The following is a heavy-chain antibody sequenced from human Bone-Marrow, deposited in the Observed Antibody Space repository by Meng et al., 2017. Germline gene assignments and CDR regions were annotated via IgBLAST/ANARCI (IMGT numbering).Heavy chain of an antibody. J-gene: IGHJ5*02. D-gene: IGHD2-21*02. CDR3: AKDSGGDVINWFDP. CDR1: GFTFSSYS. V-gene: IGHV3-21*04. CDR2: ISSSSSYI. Sequence: EVQLVESGGGLVKPGGSLRLSCAASGFTFSSYSMNWVRQAPGKGLEWVSSISSSSSYIYYADSVKGRFTISRDNSKNTLYLQMNSLRAEDTAIYYCAKDSGGDVINWFDPWGQGTLVTVSS.